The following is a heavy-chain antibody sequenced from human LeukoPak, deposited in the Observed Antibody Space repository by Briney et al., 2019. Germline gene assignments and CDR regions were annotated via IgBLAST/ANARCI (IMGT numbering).Heavy chain of an antibody. CDR2: INPNSGGT. CDR3: ARAGYCSSTSCQGPWFDP. Sequence: ASVKVSCKASGYTFTGYYMHWVRQAPGQGLEWTGWINPNSGGTNYAQKFQGRVTMTRDTSISTAYMELSRLRSDDTAVYYCARAGYCSSTSCQGPWFDPWGQGTLVTVSS. J-gene: IGHJ5*02. V-gene: IGHV1-2*02. CDR1: GYTFTGYY. D-gene: IGHD2-2*01.